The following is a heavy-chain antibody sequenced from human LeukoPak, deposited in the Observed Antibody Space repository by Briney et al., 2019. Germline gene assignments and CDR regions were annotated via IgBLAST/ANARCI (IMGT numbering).Heavy chain of an antibody. V-gene: IGHV3-48*03. CDR2: ISSSGSTI. CDR3: ANAHYYDSSGLQH. D-gene: IGHD3-22*01. J-gene: IGHJ1*01. CDR1: GFTFSSYE. Sequence: PGGSLRLSCAASGFTFSSYEMNWVRQAPGKGLEWISYISSSGSTIYYADSVKGRFTISRDNAKNSLYLQMNTLRAEDTAVYYCANAHYYDSSGLQHWGQGTLVTVSS.